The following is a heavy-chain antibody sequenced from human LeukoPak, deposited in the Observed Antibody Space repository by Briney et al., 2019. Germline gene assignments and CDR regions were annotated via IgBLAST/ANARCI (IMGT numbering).Heavy chain of an antibody. V-gene: IGHV3-64*01. CDR2: ISSNGGST. J-gene: IGHJ4*02. D-gene: IGHD3-22*01. Sequence: GGSLRLSCAASGFTFSSYAMHWVRQAPGKGLVYVSAISSNGGSTYYANSVKGRFTISRDNSKNTLYLQMGSLRAEDMTVYYCARESSGYYYWDYFDYWGQGTLVTVSS. CDR1: GFTFSSYA. CDR3: ARESSGYYYWDYFDY.